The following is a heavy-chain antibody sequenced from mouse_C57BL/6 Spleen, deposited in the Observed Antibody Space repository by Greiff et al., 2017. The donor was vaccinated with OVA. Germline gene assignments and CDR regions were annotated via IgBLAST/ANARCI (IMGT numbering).Heavy chain of an antibody. Sequence: QVQLQQSGAELARPGASVKLSCKASGYTFTSYGISWVKQRTGQGLEWIGEIYPRSGNTYYNEKFKGKATLTADKSSSTAYMELRSLTSEDSAVYFCARLDGYEVSYAMDYWGQGTSVTVSS. D-gene: IGHD2-2*01. CDR3: ARLDGYEVSYAMDY. CDR2: IYPRSGNT. J-gene: IGHJ4*01. V-gene: IGHV1-81*01. CDR1: GYTFTSYG.